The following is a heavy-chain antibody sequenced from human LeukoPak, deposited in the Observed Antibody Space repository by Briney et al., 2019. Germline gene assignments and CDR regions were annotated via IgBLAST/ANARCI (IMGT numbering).Heavy chain of an antibody. J-gene: IGHJ4*02. CDR1: GFSLNTSGVG. Sequence: SGPTLVNPTQTLTLTCTFSGFSLNTSGVGVGWIRQPPGKALEWLALIYWDDDKRYSPSLKSRLTITKDTSKNQVVLTMTNMDPVDTATYYCAHRRQYYDSSGYYYDDSWGQGTLVTVSS. V-gene: IGHV2-5*02. CDR2: IYWDDDK. D-gene: IGHD3-22*01. CDR3: AHRRQYYDSSGYYYDDS.